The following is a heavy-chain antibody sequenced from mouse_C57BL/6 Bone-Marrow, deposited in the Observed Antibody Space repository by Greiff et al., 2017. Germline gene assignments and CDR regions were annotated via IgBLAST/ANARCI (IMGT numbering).Heavy chain of an antibody. CDR2: ISSGGDYI. CDR3: TRDSPLYYGSSYWYFDV. Sequence: EVQRVESGEGLVKPGGSLKLSCAASGFTFSSYAMSWVRQTPEKRLEWVAYISSGGDYICYADTVKGRFTISRDNARNTLYLQMSSLKSEDTAMYYCTRDSPLYYGSSYWYFDVWGTGTTVTVSS. J-gene: IGHJ1*03. CDR1: GFTFSSYA. V-gene: IGHV5-9-1*02. D-gene: IGHD1-1*01.